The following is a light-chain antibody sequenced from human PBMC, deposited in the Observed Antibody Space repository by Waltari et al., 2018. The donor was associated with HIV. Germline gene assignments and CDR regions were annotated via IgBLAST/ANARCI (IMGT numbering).Light chain of an antibody. Sequence: QSVLTQPPSASGTPGQRVTISCSGSSSNIGSKPVNWYQHLPGTAPKVLIYSNNQRPSEVPDRFSGSKSGTSVSLAISGLQSEDEADYYCATWDDSLNGVVFGGGTKLTV. CDR3: ATWDDSLNGVV. V-gene: IGLV1-44*01. CDR2: SNN. CDR1: SSNIGSKP. J-gene: IGLJ2*01.